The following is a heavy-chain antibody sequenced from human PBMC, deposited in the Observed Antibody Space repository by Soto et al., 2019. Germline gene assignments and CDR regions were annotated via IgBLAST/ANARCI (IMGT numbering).Heavy chain of an antibody. Sequence: PSETLSLTCAVSGGSISSGGYSWSWIRQPPGKGLEWIGYIYHSGSTYYNPSLKSRVTISVDRSKNQFSLKLSSVTAADTAVYYCARWGSGWYGKGSYYYGMDVWGQGTTVTVSS. CDR3: ARWGSGWYGKGSYYYGMDV. CDR1: GGSISSGGYS. J-gene: IGHJ6*02. CDR2: IYHSGST. D-gene: IGHD6-19*01. V-gene: IGHV4-30-2*01.